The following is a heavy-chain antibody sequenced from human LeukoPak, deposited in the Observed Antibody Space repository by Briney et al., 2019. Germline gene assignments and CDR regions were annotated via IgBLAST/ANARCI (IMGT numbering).Heavy chain of an antibody. V-gene: IGHV3-33*01. D-gene: IGHD5-18*01. CDR3: ARDWLRGYSPKSHYYYYGMDV. Sequence: GRSLRLSSAASGFTFSSYGMHWVRQAPGKGLEWVAVIWYDGSNKYYADSVKGRFTISRDNSKNTLYLQMNSLRAEDTAVYYCARDWLRGYSPKSHYYYYGMDVWGQGTTVTVSS. CDR1: GFTFSSYG. J-gene: IGHJ6*02. CDR2: IWYDGSNK.